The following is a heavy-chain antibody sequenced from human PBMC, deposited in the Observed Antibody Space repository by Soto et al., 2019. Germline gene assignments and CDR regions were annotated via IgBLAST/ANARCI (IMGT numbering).Heavy chain of an antibody. D-gene: IGHD1-26*01. CDR1: GGTFSSYA. V-gene: IGHV1-69*06. CDR3: ASAIVGATEDYYYGMDV. CDR2: IIPIFGTA. J-gene: IGHJ6*02. Sequence: GASVKVSCKASGGTFSSYAISWVRQAPGQGLEWMGGIIPIFGTANYAQKFQGRVTITADKSTSTAYMELSSLRSEDTAVYYCASAIVGATEDYYYGMDVWGQGTTVTVSS.